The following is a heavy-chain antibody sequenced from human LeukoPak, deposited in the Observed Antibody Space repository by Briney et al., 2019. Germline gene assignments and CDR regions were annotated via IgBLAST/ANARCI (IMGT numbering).Heavy chain of an antibody. Sequence: PSETLSLTCAVYGGSFSGYYWSWIRQPPGKGLEWIGEINHSGSTNYNPSLKSRVTISVDTSKNQFSLKLSSVTAADTAVYYCARMFRGSGWNNFDYWGQGTLVTVSS. J-gene: IGHJ4*02. CDR2: INHSGST. CDR1: GGSFSGYY. CDR3: ARMFRGSGWNNFDY. V-gene: IGHV4-34*01. D-gene: IGHD6-19*01.